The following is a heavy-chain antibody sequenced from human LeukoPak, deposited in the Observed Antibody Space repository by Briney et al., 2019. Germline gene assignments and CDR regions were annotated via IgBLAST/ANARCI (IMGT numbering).Heavy chain of an antibody. J-gene: IGHJ5*02. CDR2: INPNSGGT. V-gene: IGHV1-2*02. CDR3: AREPMVVAATNWFDP. D-gene: IGHD2-15*01. Sequence: ASVKVSCKASGYTFTGYYMHWVRQAPGQGLEWMGWINPNSGGTNYAQKFQGRVTMTRDTSISTAYMELSRLRSDDTAVYYCAREPMVVAATNWFDPWGQGTLVTVSS. CDR1: GYTFTGYY.